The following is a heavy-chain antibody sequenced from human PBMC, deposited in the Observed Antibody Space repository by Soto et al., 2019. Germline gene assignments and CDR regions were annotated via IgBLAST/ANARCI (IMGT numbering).Heavy chain of an antibody. Sequence: EVQLVESGGGLVQPGGSLRLSCAASGFTVSSDYMTWVRQAPGKGLEWVSVISRGGSAYYADYVKGRFTISRDNSKNKLYLQMNSLRAEDAAVYYCARDTFGGAYDFWHGGQGTLVTVSS. D-gene: IGHD3-3*01. CDR2: ISRGGSA. CDR3: ARDTFGGAYDFWH. CDR1: GFTVSSDY. V-gene: IGHV3-66*01. J-gene: IGHJ4*02.